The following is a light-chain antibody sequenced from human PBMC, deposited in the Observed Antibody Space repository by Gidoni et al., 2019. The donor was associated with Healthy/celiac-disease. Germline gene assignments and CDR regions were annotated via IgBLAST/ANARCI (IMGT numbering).Light chain of an antibody. V-gene: IGKV3-11*01. Sequence: QPPATLSLSPGERATLSCRASQSVSSYLAWYQQKPGQAPRLLIYDASNRATGIPARFSGSGSGTDFTLTISSLEPEDFAVYYCQQRSNWPPYTFGQGTKLEIK. J-gene: IGKJ2*01. CDR1: QSVSSY. CDR2: DAS. CDR3: QQRSNWPPYT.